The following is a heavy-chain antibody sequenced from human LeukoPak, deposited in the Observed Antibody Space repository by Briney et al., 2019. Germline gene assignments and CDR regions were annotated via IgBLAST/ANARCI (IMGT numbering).Heavy chain of an antibody. D-gene: IGHD5-12*01. Sequence: ASVKVSCKASGYTFTSYGISWVRQAPGQGLEWMGWINPNSGGTNYAQKFQGRVTMTRDTSISTAYMELSRLRSDDTAVYYCARDPGGYDSGYFDYWGQGTLVTVSS. V-gene: IGHV1-2*02. CDR2: INPNSGGT. CDR3: ARDPGGYDSGYFDY. CDR1: GYTFTSYG. J-gene: IGHJ4*02.